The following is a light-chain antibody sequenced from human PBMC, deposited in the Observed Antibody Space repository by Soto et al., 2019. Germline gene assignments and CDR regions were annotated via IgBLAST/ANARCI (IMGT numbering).Light chain of an antibody. J-gene: IGLJ1*01. CDR2: NVN. Sequence: QSVLTQPASVSGSPGQSITTSCSGTNSDIGAYDYVSWYQQHPGKPPKLMIYNVNNRPSGVSYRFSGSKSANTASLTISGLQTEDEADYYCLSHTTRRIYVFGPGTKVTVL. CDR1: NSDIGAYDY. V-gene: IGLV2-14*03. CDR3: LSHTTRRIYV.